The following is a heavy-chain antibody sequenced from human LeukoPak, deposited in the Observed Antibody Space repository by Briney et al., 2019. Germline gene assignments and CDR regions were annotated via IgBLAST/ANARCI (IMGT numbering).Heavy chain of an antibody. V-gene: IGHV4-39*07. CDR3: ARYQTGTMFAV. D-gene: IGHD1/OR15-1a*01. J-gene: IGHJ4*02. CDR2: HSHSGSA. Sequence: PSQTLPLTCTVSGGSISSGSYYWGWIRQPPGKGLEWIGTHSHSGSAYYNPSLRSRITMSLDTSENQLSLKLYSVTAADTAIYYCARYQTGTMFAVWGQGTLVTISS. CDR1: GGSISSGSYY.